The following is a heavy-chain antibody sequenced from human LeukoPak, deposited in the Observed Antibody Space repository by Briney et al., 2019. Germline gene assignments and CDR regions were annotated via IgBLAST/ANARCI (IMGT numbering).Heavy chain of an antibody. CDR3: ANLQYYGSISGAFDI. CDR2: ISGRGGNT. Sequence: PGGSLRLSCAASGFTFSSYAMSWVRQAPGKGLGWVSAISGRGGNTYYADSVKGRFTISGDNSKNTLYLQMNSLRAEDTAIYYCANLQYYGSISGAFDIWGQGTMVTVSS. V-gene: IGHV3-23*01. CDR1: GFTFSSYA. D-gene: IGHD3-22*01. J-gene: IGHJ3*02.